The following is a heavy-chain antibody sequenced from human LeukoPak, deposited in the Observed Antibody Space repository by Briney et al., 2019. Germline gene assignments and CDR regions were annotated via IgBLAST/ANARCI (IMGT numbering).Heavy chain of an antibody. J-gene: IGHJ4*02. Sequence: GGSLRLSCAASGFSFSSYSMNWVRQAPGKGLEWVSYITSSSSAMHYADAVKGRFAISRDNAKNSLYLQMNSLRAEDTAVYYCARVVPGTGFFYWGQGTLVTVSS. CDR1: GFSFSSYS. CDR2: ITSSSSAM. CDR3: ARVVPGTGFFY. D-gene: IGHD2-8*02. V-gene: IGHV3-48*01.